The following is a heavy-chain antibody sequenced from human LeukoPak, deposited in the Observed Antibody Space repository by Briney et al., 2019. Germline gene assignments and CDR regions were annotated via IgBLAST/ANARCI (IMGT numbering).Heavy chain of an antibody. CDR1: GFTFSSYA. V-gene: IGHV3-23*01. CDR2: ISGSGGST. J-gene: IGHJ6*02. CDR3: AKGAGDVDTAMANYYYYGMDV. D-gene: IGHD5-18*01. Sequence: GGSLRLSCAASGFTFSSYAMSWVRQAPGKGLEWVSAISGSGGSTYYADSVKGRFTISRDNSKNTLYLQMSSLRAEDTAVYYCAKGAGDVDTAMANYYYYGMDVWGQGTTVTVSS.